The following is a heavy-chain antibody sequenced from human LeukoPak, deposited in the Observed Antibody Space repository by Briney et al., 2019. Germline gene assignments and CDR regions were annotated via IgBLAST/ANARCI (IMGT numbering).Heavy chain of an antibody. J-gene: IGHJ5*02. V-gene: IGHV4-59*01. CDR1: GGSMRSFY. D-gene: IGHD2-15*01. CDR2: IYFSGST. CDR3: ARGEGDLFCDGASCLNWFDP. Sequence: PSETLSLTCSVSGGSMRSFYWSWIRQTPGKGLEWIGYIYFSGSTNYSPSLESRVTISLDTSKTQFSLKLSSVTAADTAVYYCARGEGDLFCDGASCLNWFDPWGLGTLVTVSS.